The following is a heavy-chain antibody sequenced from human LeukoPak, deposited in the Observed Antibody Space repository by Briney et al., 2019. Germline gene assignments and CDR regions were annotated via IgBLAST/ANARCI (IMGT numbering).Heavy chain of an antibody. V-gene: IGHV3-21*04. CDR3: AKDISPGSGVVTGIGPYWYFDL. J-gene: IGHJ2*01. Sequence: GGSLRLSCAASGFIFSNYNMNWVRQAPGKGLEWVSFISSSGSYIYFADSVNGRFTISRDNAKNSLYLQMNSLRAEDTALYYCAKDISPGSGVVTGIGPYWYFDLWGRGTLVTVSS. D-gene: IGHD2-21*02. CDR2: ISSSGSYI. CDR1: GFIFSNYN.